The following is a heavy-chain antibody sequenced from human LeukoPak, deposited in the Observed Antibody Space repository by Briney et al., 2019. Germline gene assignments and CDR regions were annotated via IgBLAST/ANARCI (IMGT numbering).Heavy chain of an antibody. Sequence: GGSLRLSCAASGFTFDSYAMSWVRQAPGRGLEWVSAIGVSGTGTYYADSVKGRFTISRDDSKNTLYLQMNSLRAEDTAVYYCASGKYGSSWYAYWGQGTLVTVSS. CDR1: GFTFDSYA. V-gene: IGHV3-23*01. D-gene: IGHD6-13*01. CDR2: IGVSGTGT. J-gene: IGHJ4*02. CDR3: ASGKYGSSWYAY.